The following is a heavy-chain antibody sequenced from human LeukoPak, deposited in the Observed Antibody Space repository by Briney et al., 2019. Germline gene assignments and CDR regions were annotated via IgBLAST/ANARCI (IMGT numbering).Heavy chain of an antibody. D-gene: IGHD6-13*01. CDR3: ARVYSSSWTLYFDY. J-gene: IGHJ4*02. V-gene: IGHV4-30-4*08. CDR1: GGSISSGDYY. Sequence: PSQTLSLTCTVSGGSISSGDYYWSWIRQPPGKGLEWIGSIYYSGSTYYNPSLKSRVTISVDTSKNQFSLKLSSVTAADTAVYYCARVYSSSWTLYFDYWGQGTLVTVSS. CDR2: IYYSGST.